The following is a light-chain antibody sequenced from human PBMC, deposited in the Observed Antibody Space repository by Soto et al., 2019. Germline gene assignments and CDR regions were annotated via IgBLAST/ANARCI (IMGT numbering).Light chain of an antibody. CDR2: DVS. V-gene: IGLV2-8*01. J-gene: IGLJ1*01. CDR3: SSYTTNSTYV. Sequence: QSVLTQPPSASGSPGQSVTISCTGTSSDVGGYNYVSWYQQHPGKAPKLMIYDVSKRPSGVPDRFSGSKSGNTASLTVSGLQAEDEADYYCSSYTTNSTYVFGTGTKVTVL. CDR1: SSDVGGYNY.